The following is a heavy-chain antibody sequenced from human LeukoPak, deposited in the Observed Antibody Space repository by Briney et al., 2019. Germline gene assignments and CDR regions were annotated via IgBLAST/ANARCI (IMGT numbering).Heavy chain of an antibody. J-gene: IGHJ4*02. Sequence: NPSETLSLTCTVSGGSISSSSYYWGWIRQPPGKGLEWIGEINHSGSTNYNPSLKSRVTISVDTSKNQFSLKLSSVTAADTAVYYCARQRRITMVRGVIGNWGQGTLVTVSS. V-gene: IGHV4-39*01. CDR3: ARQRRITMVRGVIGN. CDR2: INHSGST. D-gene: IGHD3-10*01. CDR1: GGSISSSSYY.